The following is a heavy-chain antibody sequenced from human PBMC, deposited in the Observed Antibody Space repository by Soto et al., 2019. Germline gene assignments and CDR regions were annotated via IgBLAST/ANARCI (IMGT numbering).Heavy chain of an antibody. CDR2: IIPIFGTA. CDR3: ARDITMVRGVIMSD. Sequence: QVQLVQSGAEVKKPGSSVKVSCKASGGTFSSYAISWVRQAPGQGLEWMGGIIPIFGTANYAQKFQGRVTITADESTSTAYMELSSLRSEDTAVYYCARDITMVRGVIMSDWGQGTLVTVSS. V-gene: IGHV1-69*01. J-gene: IGHJ4*02. CDR1: GGTFSSYA. D-gene: IGHD3-10*01.